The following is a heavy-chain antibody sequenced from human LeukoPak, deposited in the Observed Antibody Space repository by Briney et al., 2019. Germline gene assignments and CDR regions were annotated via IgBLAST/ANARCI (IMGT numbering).Heavy chain of an antibody. V-gene: IGHV4-39*07. CDR3: ARGCYFDY. J-gene: IGHJ4*02. CDR2: IFYSGRT. Sequence: PSETLSLTCTVSGGSISSSTYYWGWIRQPPGKGLEWIGSIFYSGRTYYNPSLKSRVTMSVDTSKNQFSLRLSSVNAADTAVYYCARGCYFDYWGQGTLVTVSS. CDR1: GGSISSSTYY.